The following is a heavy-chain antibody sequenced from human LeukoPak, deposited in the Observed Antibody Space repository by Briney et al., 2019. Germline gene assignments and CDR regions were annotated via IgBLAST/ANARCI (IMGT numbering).Heavy chain of an antibody. CDR2: IATDGGGS. V-gene: IGHV3-64D*09. D-gene: IGHD3-10*01. J-gene: IGHJ4*02. Sequence: GGSLRLSCSGSGLTLSTYAMHWVRQAPGKGLEYVSAIATDGGGSYYADSVKGRFTISRDKSKNTLYLQMRSLRAEDTAVYYCMTRDTSGYWGQGTLVTVSS. CDR1: GLTLSTYA. CDR3: MTRDTSGY.